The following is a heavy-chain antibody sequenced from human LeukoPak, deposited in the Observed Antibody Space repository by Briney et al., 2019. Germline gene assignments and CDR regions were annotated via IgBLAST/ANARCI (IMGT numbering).Heavy chain of an antibody. D-gene: IGHD1-26*01. CDR3: ARDGPGGGSYYSNY. CDR1: GYTFTSYD. J-gene: IGHJ4*02. CDR2: MNPNSGNT. Sequence: ASVKVSCKASGYTFTSYDINWVRQATGQGLEWMGWMNPNSGNTGYAQKFQGRVTMTRNTSITTAYMELSSLRSEDTALYYCARDGPGGGSYYSNYWGQGTLVTVSS. V-gene: IGHV1-8*01.